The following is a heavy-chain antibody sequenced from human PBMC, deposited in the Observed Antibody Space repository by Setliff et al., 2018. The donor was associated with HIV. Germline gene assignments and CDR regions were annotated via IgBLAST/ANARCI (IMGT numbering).Heavy chain of an antibody. J-gene: IGHJ6*02. CDR1: GGSINSDDYY. V-gene: IGHV4-61*09. D-gene: IGHD3-22*01. CDR3: AREWFSFIFYYYAIDV. CDR2: IYASGST. Sequence: SETLSLTCTVSGGSINSDDYYWSWIRLSAGKGLEWIGHIYASGSTKYNPSLKGRVTMSLDKSKNQFSLRLSSVTASDTAIYYCAREWFSFIFYYYAIDVWGQGTTVTVSS.